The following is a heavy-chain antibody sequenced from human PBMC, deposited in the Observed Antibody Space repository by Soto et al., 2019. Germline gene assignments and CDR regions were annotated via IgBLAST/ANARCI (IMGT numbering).Heavy chain of an antibody. CDR3: ARPRGAGYCGSTSCPVNTFDI. CDR1: GYRFTNSW. CDR2: VYPTDSNT. Sequence: PRESLKISCKGSGYRFTNSWIAWVRQMPGRGLEWLGIVYPTDSNTKYSPSFQGQVTISVDKSISTAYLQWSSVKASDTAMYYCARPRGAGYCGSTSCPVNTFDIWGQGTMVTVSS. V-gene: IGHV5-51*01. J-gene: IGHJ3*02. D-gene: IGHD2-2*03.